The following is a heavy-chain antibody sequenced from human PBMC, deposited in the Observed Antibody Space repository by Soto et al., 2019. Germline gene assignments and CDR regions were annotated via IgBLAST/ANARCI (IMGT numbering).Heavy chain of an antibody. CDR3: ARALIAAAVHDHILGY. J-gene: IGHJ4*02. D-gene: IGHD6-13*01. CDR1: GGSFSSYA. Sequence: QVQLEQSGAEVKKPGSSLKVSCKASGGSFSSYAISWVRQAPGQGLEWMGGIIPMFGTANYAQKFQGRVTITADESTSTAYMELSSLRSEDTAVYYCARALIAAAVHDHILGYWGQGTLVTVSS. V-gene: IGHV1-69*01. CDR2: IIPMFGTA.